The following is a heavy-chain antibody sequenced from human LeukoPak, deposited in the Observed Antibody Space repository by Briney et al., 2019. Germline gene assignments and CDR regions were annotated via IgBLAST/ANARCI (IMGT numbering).Heavy chain of an antibody. D-gene: IGHD4-17*01. CDR2: ISSSSSYI. J-gene: IGHJ4*02. CDR1: GFTFSSYS. Sequence: PGGSLRLSCAASGFTFSSYSMNWVRQSPGKGLEWVSSISSSSSYIYYAYSVKGRFTISRDNAKNSLYLQMNSLRAEDTAVYYCARTGDYLYYFDYWGQGTLVTVSS. CDR3: ARTGDYLYYFDY. V-gene: IGHV3-21*01.